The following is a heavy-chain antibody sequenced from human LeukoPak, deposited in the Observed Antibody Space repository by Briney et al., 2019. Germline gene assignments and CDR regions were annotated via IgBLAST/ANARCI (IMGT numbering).Heavy chain of an antibody. V-gene: IGHV3-74*01. CDR3: ARAPYYYDSSGYFDY. J-gene: IGHJ4*02. CDR2: INGYGSTT. D-gene: IGHD3-22*01. CDR1: GFTFETYW. Sequence: GGSLRLSCAASGFTFETYWMHWVRQAPGKGLVWVSCINGYGSTTNYADSVKGRFTVSRDNAKHTLYLQMNSLRVEDTAVYYCARAPYYYDSSGYFDYWGQGTLVTVSS.